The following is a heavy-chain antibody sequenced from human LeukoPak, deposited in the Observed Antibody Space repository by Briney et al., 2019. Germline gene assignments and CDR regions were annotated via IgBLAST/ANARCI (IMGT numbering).Heavy chain of an antibody. CDR3: ARKGSGVLLWFGELLLGAFDI. Sequence: RGSPRLSCAASGFTFRSHRMSSVRQAPGKRLEWVANIKQDVSEKYYVESVKSRFAISRDKGKNSLYLQMNSLRAEDTAVYYCARKGSGVLLWFGELLLGAFDIWGQGTMVTVSS. D-gene: IGHD3-10*01. J-gene: IGHJ3*02. CDR1: GFTFRSHR. CDR2: IKQDVSEK. V-gene: IGHV3-7*02.